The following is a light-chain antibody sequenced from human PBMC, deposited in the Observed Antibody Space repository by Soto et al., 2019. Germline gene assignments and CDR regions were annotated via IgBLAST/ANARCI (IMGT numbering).Light chain of an antibody. CDR3: QTWGTGIRV. J-gene: IGLJ3*02. V-gene: IGLV4-69*01. CDR2: LNSDGSH. CDR1: SGHSCYA. Sequence: QLVLTQSPSASASLGASVKLTCTLSSGHSCYAIAWHQQQPEKGPRYLMKLNSDGSHGKGDGIPDRFSGSSSVGERYLAILCVQSEDEADYYCQTWGTGIRVWGGGTKVTVL.